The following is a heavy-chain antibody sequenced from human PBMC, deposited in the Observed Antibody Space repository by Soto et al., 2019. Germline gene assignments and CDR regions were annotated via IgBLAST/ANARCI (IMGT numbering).Heavy chain of an antibody. V-gene: IGHV3-7*01. CDR3: ARGLRKGYDSSGYYYDY. CDR1: GFTFSSYW. Sequence: GGSLRLSCAASGFTFSSYWMSWVRQAPGKGLEWVANIKQDGSEKYYVDSVKGRFTISRGNAKNSLYLQMNSLRAEDTAVYYCARGLRKGYDSSGYYYDYWGQGTLVTVSS. D-gene: IGHD3-22*01. J-gene: IGHJ4*02. CDR2: IKQDGSEK.